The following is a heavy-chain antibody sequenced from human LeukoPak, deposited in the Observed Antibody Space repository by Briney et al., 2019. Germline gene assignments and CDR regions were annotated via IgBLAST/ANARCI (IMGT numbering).Heavy chain of an antibody. D-gene: IGHD2-2*01. CDR2: ISGSGGST. CDR1: GFTFSSYA. J-gene: IGHJ4*02. Sequence: PGXXXXLSCAASGFTFSSYAMSWVRQAPGKGLEWVSAISGSGGSTYYADSVKGRFTISRENSKNTVYLQMNSLRAEDTAVYYCAKITGCSSTSCYSHWGQGTLVTVSS. V-gene: IGHV3-23*01. CDR3: AKITGCSSTSCYSH.